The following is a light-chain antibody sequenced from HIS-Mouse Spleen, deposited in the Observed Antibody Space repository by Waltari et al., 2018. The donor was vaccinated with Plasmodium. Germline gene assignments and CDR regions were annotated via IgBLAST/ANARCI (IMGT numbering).Light chain of an antibody. Sequence: SYELTQPPSVSVSPGQTARITCSGDALPKKYAYWYQQKSGQAPVLVIYEDSKRPSGFPEGLAGSSLGTMATLTISGAQVEDEADYYCYSTDSSGNHRVFGGGTKLTVL. V-gene: IGLV3-10*01. CDR2: EDS. J-gene: IGLJ3*02. CDR3: YSTDSSGNHRV. CDR1: ALPKKY.